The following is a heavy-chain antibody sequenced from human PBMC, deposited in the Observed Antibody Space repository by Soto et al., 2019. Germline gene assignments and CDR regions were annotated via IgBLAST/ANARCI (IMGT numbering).Heavy chain of an antibody. J-gene: IGHJ4*02. V-gene: IGHV3-23*01. Sequence: GRSLRLSCAASGFTFSSYAMSWVRQAPGKGLEWVSAISGSGGSTYYADSVKGRFTISRDNSKNTLYLQMNSLRAEDTAVYYCAKDQGWIQLWFAPTYFDYWGQGTLVTVSS. CDR2: ISGSGGST. CDR1: GFTFSSYA. D-gene: IGHD5-18*01. CDR3: AKDQGWIQLWFAPTYFDY.